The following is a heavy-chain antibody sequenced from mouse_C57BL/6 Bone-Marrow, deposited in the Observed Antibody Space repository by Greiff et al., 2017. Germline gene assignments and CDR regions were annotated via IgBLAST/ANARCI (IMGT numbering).Heavy chain of an antibody. CDR1: GYTFTSYG. V-gene: IGHV1-81*01. D-gene: IGHD2-4*01. J-gene: IGHJ2*01. CDR2: IYPRSGNT. CDR3: ARTTMITTGYYFDY. Sequence: VQVVESGAELARPGASVKLSCKASGYTFTSYGISWVKQRTGQGLEWIGEIYPRSGNTYYNEKFKGKATLTADKSSSTAYMELRSLTSEDSAVYFCARTTMITTGYYFDYWGQGTTLTVSS.